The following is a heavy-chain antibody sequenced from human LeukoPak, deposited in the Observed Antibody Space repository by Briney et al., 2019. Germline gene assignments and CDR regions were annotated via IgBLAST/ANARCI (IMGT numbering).Heavy chain of an antibody. CDR2: FDPEEGAT. CDR3: VTDLPSGYDDVYFDH. D-gene: IGHD5-12*01. V-gene: IGHV1-24*01. CDR1: GYALITTS. Sequence: ASVKISCKLSGYALITTSVHWVRQAPGKGPEWMGGFDPEEGATMYAQKFLGRITMTEDTSTDTTYMELTSLTSEDTAIYYCVTDLPSGYDDVYFDHWGQGTLVTVSS. J-gene: IGHJ4*02.